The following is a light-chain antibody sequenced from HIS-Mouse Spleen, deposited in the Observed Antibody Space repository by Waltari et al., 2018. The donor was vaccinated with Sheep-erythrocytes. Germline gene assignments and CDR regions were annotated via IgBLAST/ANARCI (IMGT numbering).Light chain of an antibody. Sequence: QSVLTHPPSVSGAPGQRVTISCTGSSTKIGAGYDVHWYQQLPGTAPKLLIYGNSNRPSGVPDRFSGSKSGTSASLAITGLQAEDEADYYCQSYDSSLSAVVFGGGTKLTVL. V-gene: IGLV1-40*01. CDR3: QSYDSSLSAVV. J-gene: IGLJ2*01. CDR1: STKIGAGYD. CDR2: GNS.